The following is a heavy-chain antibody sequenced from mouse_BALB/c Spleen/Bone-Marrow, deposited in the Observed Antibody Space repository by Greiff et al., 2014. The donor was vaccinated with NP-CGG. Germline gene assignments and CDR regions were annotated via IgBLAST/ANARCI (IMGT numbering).Heavy chain of an antibody. Sequence: EVQVVESGGGLVKPGGSLKLSCAASGFTFSSYAMSWVRQSPEKRLEWVATISSGGSYTYYPDSVKGRFTISRDNAKNTLYLQMSSLRSEDTAMYYCARPFYYGHTMDYWGQGTSVTVSS. CDR3: ARPFYYGHTMDY. J-gene: IGHJ4*01. D-gene: IGHD2-1*01. V-gene: IGHV5-9-3*01. CDR1: GFTFSSYA. CDR2: ISSGGSYT.